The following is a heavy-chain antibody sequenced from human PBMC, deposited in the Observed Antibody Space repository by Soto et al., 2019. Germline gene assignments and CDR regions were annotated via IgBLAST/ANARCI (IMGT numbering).Heavy chain of an antibody. J-gene: IGHJ6*02. V-gene: IGHV3-23*01. CDR3: AKDGTTGGQHYYGMDV. CDR1: VFTFSDYV. Sequence: GSLRLSGEASVFTFSDYVMNWVRQVPGKGLEWVSTIGRGDDKYYADSVKDRFTISRDTSKNTLFLQMNSLRAEDTALYFCAKDGTTGGQHYYGMDVWGQGTTVTVSS. CDR2: IGRGDDK. D-gene: IGHD2-15*01.